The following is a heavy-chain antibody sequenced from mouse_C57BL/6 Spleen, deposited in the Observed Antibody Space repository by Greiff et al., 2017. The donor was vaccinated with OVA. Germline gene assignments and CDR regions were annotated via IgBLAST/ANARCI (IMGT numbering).Heavy chain of an antibody. J-gene: IGHJ4*01. CDR1: GFTFSSYA. V-gene: IGHV5-4*01. D-gene: IGHD3-1*01. CDR3: ARDRGPGGYAMDY. CDR2: ISDGGSYT. Sequence: EVKLMESGGGLVKPGGSLKLSCAASGFTFSSYAMSWVRQTPEKRLEWVATISDGGSYTYYPDNVKGRFTISRDNAKNNLYLQMSHLKSEDTAMYYFARDRGPGGYAMDYWGQGTSVTVSS.